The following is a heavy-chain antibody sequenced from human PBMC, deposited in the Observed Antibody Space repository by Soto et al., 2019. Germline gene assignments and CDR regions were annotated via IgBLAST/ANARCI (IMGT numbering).Heavy chain of an antibody. CDR3: ARDFIGAAGGTLGY. CDR1: GFTFSSYG. J-gene: IGHJ4*02. Sequence: QVQLVESGGGVVQPGRSLRLSCAASGFTFSSYGMHWVRQAPGKGLEWVAVIWYDGSNKYYADSVKGRFTISRDNSKNTLYLQMNSLRAEDTAVYYCARDFIGAAGGTLGYWGQGTLVTVSS. CDR2: IWYDGSNK. D-gene: IGHD6-13*01. V-gene: IGHV3-33*01.